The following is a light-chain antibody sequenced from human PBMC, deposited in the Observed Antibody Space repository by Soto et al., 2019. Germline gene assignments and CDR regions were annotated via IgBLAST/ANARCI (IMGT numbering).Light chain of an antibody. V-gene: IGKV1-39*01. Sequence: DVQVIQSPSSLSASVGDRITITCRSSQNIRNLLNWHQQKPGKAPEVLIYAVYNLRSGVPSRFSGSGTGTDFTLTISSVQPEDSATYYCQQSYSTPGTFGQGTKVEIK. CDR3: QQSYSTPGT. J-gene: IGKJ1*01. CDR1: QNIRNL. CDR2: AVY.